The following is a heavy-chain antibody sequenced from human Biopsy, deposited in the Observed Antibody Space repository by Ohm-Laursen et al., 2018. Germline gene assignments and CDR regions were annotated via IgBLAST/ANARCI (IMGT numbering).Heavy chain of an antibody. CDR3: ARHSGGIDAHLGY. V-gene: IGHV4-59*08. CDR2: LYYNGFT. Sequence: SQTLSLTCTVSGGSISSYYWSWIRQPPGKGLEWIGFLYYNGFTNSNPSLKSRVTISVDPFRNQFSLKLSAVTAADTAVYYCARHSGGIDAHLGYWGQGNLVSVSS. CDR1: GGSISSYY. D-gene: IGHD3-16*01. J-gene: IGHJ4*02.